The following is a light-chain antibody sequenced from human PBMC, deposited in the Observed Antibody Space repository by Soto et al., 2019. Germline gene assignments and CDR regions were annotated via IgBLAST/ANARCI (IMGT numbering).Light chain of an antibody. Sequence: EIVLTQSTGTLSLSPGERASLSCRASQSVSSSYLAWYQQKPGQAPRLLIYRASSRATGIPDRFSGSGSGTDFTLTISRLEPEDFAVYYCQQYGSYWTFGQGTKVDIK. CDR1: QSVSSSY. J-gene: IGKJ1*01. V-gene: IGKV3-20*01. CDR3: QQYGSYWT. CDR2: RAS.